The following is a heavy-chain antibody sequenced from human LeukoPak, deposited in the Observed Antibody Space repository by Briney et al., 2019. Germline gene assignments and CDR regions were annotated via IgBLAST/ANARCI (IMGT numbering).Heavy chain of an antibody. D-gene: IGHD3-10*01. J-gene: IGHJ3*02. Sequence: ASVKVSCKASGYTFTSYAMHWVRQAPGQRLEWMGWINAGNGNTKYSQKFQGRVTITRDTSASTAYMELSSLRSEDTAVYYCVSGSGMVRGVTHDAFDIWGQGTMVTVSS. V-gene: IGHV1-3*01. CDR1: GYTFTSYA. CDR3: VSGSGMVRGVTHDAFDI. CDR2: INAGNGNT.